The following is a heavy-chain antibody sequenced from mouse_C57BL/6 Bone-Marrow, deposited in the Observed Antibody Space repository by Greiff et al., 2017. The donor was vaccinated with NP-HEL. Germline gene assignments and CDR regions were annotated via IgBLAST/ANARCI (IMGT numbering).Heavy chain of an antibody. V-gene: IGHV5-4*03. J-gene: IGHJ4*01. Sequence: EVKLMESGGGLVKPGGSLKLSCAASGFTFSSYAMSWVRQTPEKRLEWVATISDGGSYTYYPDNVKGRFTISRDNAKNNLYLQMSQLKSEDTAMYYCARGNRLGMDYWGQGTSVTVSS. CDR1: GFTFSSYA. CDR3: ARGNRLGMDY. CDR2: ISDGGSYT. D-gene: IGHD3-3*01.